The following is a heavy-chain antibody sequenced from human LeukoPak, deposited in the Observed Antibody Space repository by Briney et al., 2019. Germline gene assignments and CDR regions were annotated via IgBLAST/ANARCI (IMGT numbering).Heavy chain of an antibody. Sequence: SETLSLTCIVSSGSISSYYWSWIRQPPGKGLEWIGYIHYSGSTNYNPSLKCRVTISADTSKKQFSLKLSSVTAADTAVYYCARHGAGRRQQLEPSYYYYYYMDVWGKGTTVTISS. CDR2: IHYSGST. CDR3: ARHGAGRRQQLEPSYYYYYYMDV. CDR1: SGSISSYY. D-gene: IGHD6-13*01. V-gene: IGHV4-59*08. J-gene: IGHJ6*03.